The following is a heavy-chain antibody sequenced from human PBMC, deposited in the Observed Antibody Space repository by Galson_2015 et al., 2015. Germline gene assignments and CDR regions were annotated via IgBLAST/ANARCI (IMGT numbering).Heavy chain of an antibody. V-gene: IGHV3-30*18. CDR3: AKDHSSGWYGGDAFDI. CDR1: GFTFSSYG. Sequence: SLRLSCAASGFTFSSYGMHWVRQAPGKGLEWVAVISYDGSNKYYADSVKGRFTISRDNSKNTLYLQMNSLRAEDTAVYYCAKDHSSGWYGGDAFDIWGQGTMVTVSS. D-gene: IGHD6-19*01. J-gene: IGHJ3*02. CDR2: ISYDGSNK.